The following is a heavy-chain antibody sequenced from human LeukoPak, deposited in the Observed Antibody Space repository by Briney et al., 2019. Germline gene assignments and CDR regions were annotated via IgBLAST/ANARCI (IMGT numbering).Heavy chain of an antibody. CDR2: IYTSGST. Sequence: SETLSLTCTVSGGSISSYYWSWIRQPAGKGLEWIGRIYTSGSTNYNPSLKSRVTISVDTSKNQFSLKLSSVTAADTAVYYCAREGIGTYYDSSGYYFFDPWGQGTLVTVSS. J-gene: IGHJ5*02. CDR3: AREGIGTYYDSSGYYFFDP. D-gene: IGHD3-22*01. CDR1: GGSISSYY. V-gene: IGHV4-4*07.